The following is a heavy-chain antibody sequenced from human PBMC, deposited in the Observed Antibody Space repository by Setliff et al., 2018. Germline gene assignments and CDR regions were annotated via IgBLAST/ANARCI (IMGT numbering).Heavy chain of an antibody. Sequence: PVKASCKASGGTFSSYVISWVREAPGQGLEWMGGIIPMFGTNYAQKFQGRVTITADESTSTAYMELSSLGSEDTAVYYCAGGQPLVRKYYYYMDVWGKGTTVTVSS. D-gene: IGHD3-10*01. V-gene: IGHV1-69*13. CDR1: GGTFSSYV. J-gene: IGHJ6*03. CDR2: IIPMFGT. CDR3: AGGQPLVRKYYYYMDV.